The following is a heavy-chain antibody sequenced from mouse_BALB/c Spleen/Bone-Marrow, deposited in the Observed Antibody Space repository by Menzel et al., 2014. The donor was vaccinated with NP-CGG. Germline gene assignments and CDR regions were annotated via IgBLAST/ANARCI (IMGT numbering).Heavy chain of an antibody. Sequence: ESGPGLVKPSQSLSLTCSVTGYSITSAYYWNWIQQFPGNKLEWMGYISFDGSNYYNPSLKNRISITRDTSKSQFFLRLNSVTTEDTATYYCARGGYGSSYDAMDYWGQGTSVTVSS. J-gene: IGHJ4*01. CDR3: ARGGYGSSYDAMDY. D-gene: IGHD1-1*01. V-gene: IGHV3-6*02. CDR1: GYSITSAYY. CDR2: ISFDGSN.